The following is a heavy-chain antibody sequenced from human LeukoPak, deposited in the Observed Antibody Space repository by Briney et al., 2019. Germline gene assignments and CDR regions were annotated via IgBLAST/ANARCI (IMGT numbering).Heavy chain of an antibody. CDR1: GFTFTKYA. D-gene: IGHD6-19*01. J-gene: IGHJ4*02. CDR2: IGASGGTT. CDR3: AKDLEAVAGTIVNDY. Sequence: GGSLSHSCAVSGFTFTKYAMNWVRQGPGKGLEWVSGIGASGGTTYYADSVQGRFTISRDNSKNTLYLQVNSLRAEGTGVYFCAKDLEAVAGTIVNDYCGQGTLITVSS. V-gene: IGHV3-23*01.